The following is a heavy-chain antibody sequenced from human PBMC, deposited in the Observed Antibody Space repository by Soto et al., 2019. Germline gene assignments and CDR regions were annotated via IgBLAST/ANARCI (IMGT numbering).Heavy chain of an antibody. CDR3: ARFRRTGYSSGWSKYYGMDV. CDR1: GGSISSSSYY. CDR2: IYYSGST. J-gene: IGHJ6*02. V-gene: IGHV4-39*07. Sequence: SETLSLTCTVSGGSISSSSYYWGWIRQPPGKGLEWIGNIYYSGSTYYNPSLKSRVTISVDTSKNQFSLKLSSVTAADTAVYYCARFRRTGYSSGWSKYYGMDVWGQGTTVTVSS. D-gene: IGHD6-19*01.